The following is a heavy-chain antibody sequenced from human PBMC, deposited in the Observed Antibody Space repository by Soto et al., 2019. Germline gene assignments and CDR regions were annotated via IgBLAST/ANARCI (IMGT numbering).Heavy chain of an antibody. D-gene: IGHD1-26*01. CDR3: AKVGDVYFSFFDY. Sequence: QVQLVESGGGVVQPGRSLRLSCAAAGFTLSSYGMHWVRQAPGKGLEWVAVISDDGSNKYYADSVKGRFSISRDNPKNTLFLQMNSLRVEDTAVYYCAKVGDVYFSFFDYWGQGTLVTVSS. CDR2: ISDDGSNK. J-gene: IGHJ4*02. V-gene: IGHV3-30*18. CDR1: GFTLSSYG.